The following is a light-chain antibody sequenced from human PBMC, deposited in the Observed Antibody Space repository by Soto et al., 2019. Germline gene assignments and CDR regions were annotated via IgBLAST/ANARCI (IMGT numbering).Light chain of an antibody. CDR2: DSS. Sequence: QSVLTQPPSVSAAPGQTVTISCSGSTSNIGNFYVSWYQQLPGTAPKLLIYDSSKRPSGIPDRFSGSRSGTSATLGITGLQTGDEAEYYCGVWDTNLSTYLFGSGTKLTVL. CDR1: TSNIGNFY. CDR3: GVWDTNLSTYL. V-gene: IGLV1-51*01. J-gene: IGLJ1*01.